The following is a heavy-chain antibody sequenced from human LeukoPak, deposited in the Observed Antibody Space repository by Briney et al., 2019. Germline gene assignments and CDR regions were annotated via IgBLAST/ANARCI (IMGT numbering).Heavy chain of an antibody. CDR2: IGTAGDT. V-gene: IGHV3-13*01. CDR3: ARARERYYYDSSGYFSYGMDV. CDR1: GFTFSSYD. D-gene: IGHD3-22*01. J-gene: IGHJ6*02. Sequence: HPGGSLRLSCAASGFTFSSYDMHWVRQATGKGLEWVSAIGTAGDTYYPGSVKGRFTISRESAKSSLYLQMNGLRAGDTAVYYCARARERYYYDSSGYFSYGMDVWGQGTTVTVSS.